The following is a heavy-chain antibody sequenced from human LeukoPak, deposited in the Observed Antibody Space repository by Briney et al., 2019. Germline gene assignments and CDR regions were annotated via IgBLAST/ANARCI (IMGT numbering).Heavy chain of an antibody. D-gene: IGHD1-26*01. V-gene: IGHV1-8*01. CDR1: GYTFNNYD. J-gene: IGHJ5*01. CDR2: MNPSTINT. CDR3: TRGVGAYNYFDP. Sequence: ASVKVSCKTSGYTFNNYDITWVRQATGQGLEWMGWMNPSTINTAYTQKFQGRLTMTANTSTNTAYMELRGLRSEDTAVYYCTRGVGAYNYFDPWGQGTLVTVSS.